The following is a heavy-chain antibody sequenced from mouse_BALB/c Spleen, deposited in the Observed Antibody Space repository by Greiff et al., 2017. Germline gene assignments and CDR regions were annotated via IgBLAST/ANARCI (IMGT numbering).Heavy chain of an antibody. D-gene: IGHD2-10*02. CDR2: INPSTGYT. CDR3: ARSDLVSDGAMDY. CDR1: GYTFTSYW. J-gene: IGHJ4*01. V-gene: IGHV1-7*01. Sequence: QVQLQQSGAELAKPGASVKMSCKASGYTFTSYWMHWVKQRPGQGLEWIGYINPSTGYTEYNQKFKDKATLTADKSSSTAYMQLSSLTSEDSAVYYCARSDLVSDGAMDYWGQGTSVTVSS.